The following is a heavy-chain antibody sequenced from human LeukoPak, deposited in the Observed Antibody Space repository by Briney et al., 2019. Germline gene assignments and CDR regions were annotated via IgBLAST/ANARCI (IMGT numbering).Heavy chain of an antibody. J-gene: IGHJ5*02. Sequence: GSLRLSCAASGFTFSSYWMSWVRQAPGKGLEWIGSIYYSGSTYYNPSLKSRVTISVDTSKNQFSLKLSSVTAADTAVYYCARRPSRFGESNRWIYWFDPWGQGTLVTVSS. D-gene: IGHD3-10*01. CDR3: ARRPSRFGESNRWIYWFDP. V-gene: IGHV4-39*01. CDR1: GFTFSSYW. CDR2: IYYSGST.